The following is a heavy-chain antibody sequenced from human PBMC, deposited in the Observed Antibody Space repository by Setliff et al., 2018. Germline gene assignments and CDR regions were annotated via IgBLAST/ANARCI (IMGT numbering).Heavy chain of an antibody. CDR2: IIPILGIA. Sequence: SVKVSCKASGGTFSSYAISWVRQAPGQGLEWMGGIIPILGIANYAQKFQGRVSMTRNTSISTAYMELSNLRSEDTAVYYCVSGADYWGQGTLVTVSS. V-gene: IGHV1-69*10. CDR1: GGTFSSYA. J-gene: IGHJ4*02. D-gene: IGHD3-10*02. CDR3: VSGADY.